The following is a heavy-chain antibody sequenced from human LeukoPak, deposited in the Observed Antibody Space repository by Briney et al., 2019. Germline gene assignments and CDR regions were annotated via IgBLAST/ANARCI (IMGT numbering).Heavy chain of an antibody. Sequence: GGSLRLSCAASGFTFSSYGMHWVRQAPGKGLEWVAVIWYDGTNKYYADSVKGRFTISRDNSKNTLYLQMNSLRAEDTAVYYCARVFQGSSTSPWAFDIWGQGTMVIVSS. CDR3: ARVFQGSSTSPWAFDI. CDR2: IWYDGTNK. D-gene: IGHD2-2*01. CDR1: GFTFSSYG. J-gene: IGHJ3*02. V-gene: IGHV3-33*01.